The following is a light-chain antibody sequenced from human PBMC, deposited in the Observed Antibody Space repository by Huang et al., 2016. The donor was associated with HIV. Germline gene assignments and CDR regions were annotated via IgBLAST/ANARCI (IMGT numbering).Light chain of an antibody. Sequence: DIQMTQSPSSLSASVGDRVTITCRASQDIGNYLNGYQQKSGKAPKLLLYDASNLETGVPSRFSGGGSGTDFTFTISNLQPEDIATYYCKQYDSLPFTFGPGTKVNIK. CDR3: KQYDSLPFT. J-gene: IGKJ3*01. V-gene: IGKV1-33*01. CDR2: DAS. CDR1: QDIGNY.